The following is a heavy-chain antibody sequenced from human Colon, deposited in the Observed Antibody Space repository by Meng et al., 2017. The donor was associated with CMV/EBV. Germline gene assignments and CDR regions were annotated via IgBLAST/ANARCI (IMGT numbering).Heavy chain of an antibody. Sequence: GESLKISCVASGFTFGSYAMNWVRQAPGKGLEWLAFIGSGGNSAYYADSVKGRFTISRDNFRNTVILQMSSMKVEDTAVYYCARGQFLHYFDDWGRGTLVTVSS. CDR1: GFTFGSYA. CDR2: IGSGGNSA. CDR3: ARGQFLHYFDD. V-gene: IGHV3-23*03. J-gene: IGHJ4*02. D-gene: IGHD2/OR15-2a*01.